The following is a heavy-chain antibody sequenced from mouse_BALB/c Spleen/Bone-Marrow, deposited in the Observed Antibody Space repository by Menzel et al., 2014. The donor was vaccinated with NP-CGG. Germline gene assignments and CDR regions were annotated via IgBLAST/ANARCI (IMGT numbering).Heavy chain of an antibody. J-gene: IGHJ2*01. Sequence: VQLQQSGAELVKPGASVKLSCKASGYTFTRYWMEWVKQRPGQGLEWIGEINPSNGRTNYNEEFKSKATLTVDKSSSTAYMQLSSLTSEDSAVYYCAREAYYGPDYWGQGTTLTVSS. CDR2: INPSNGRT. CDR1: GYTFTRYW. D-gene: IGHD1-2*01. V-gene: IGHV1S81*02. CDR3: AREAYYGPDY.